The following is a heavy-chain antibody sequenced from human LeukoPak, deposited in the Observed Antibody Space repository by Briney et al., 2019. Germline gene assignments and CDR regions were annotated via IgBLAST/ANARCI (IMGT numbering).Heavy chain of an antibody. CDR1: GGSISSSSYY. Sequence: PSETLSLTCTVSGGSISSSSYYWGWIRQPPGKGLEWIGSIYYSGSTYYDPSLKSRVTISVDTSKNQFSLKLSSVTAADTAVYYCARNGLPAAIRGYDFWSGYYPHKYYYYMDVWGKGTTVTVSS. CDR2: IYYSGST. J-gene: IGHJ6*03. V-gene: IGHV4-39*07. CDR3: ARNGLPAAIRGYDFWSGYYPHKYYYYMDV. D-gene: IGHD3-3*01.